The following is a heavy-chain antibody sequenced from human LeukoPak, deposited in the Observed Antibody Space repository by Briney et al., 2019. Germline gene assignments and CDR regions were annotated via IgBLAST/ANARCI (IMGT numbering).Heavy chain of an antibody. J-gene: IGHJ4*02. CDR2: INGDGSIT. CDR3: ARDLELTYYDSSGHDY. D-gene: IGHD3-22*01. Sequence: GGSLRLSCAASGFTFSAYWKHWVRQAPGKGLVWVSRINGDGSITSYAESVKGRFIISRDNAKNTVYLQMNSLSAEDTAVYYCARDLELTYYDSSGHDYWGQGTLVTVSS. V-gene: IGHV3-74*01. CDR1: GFTFSAYW.